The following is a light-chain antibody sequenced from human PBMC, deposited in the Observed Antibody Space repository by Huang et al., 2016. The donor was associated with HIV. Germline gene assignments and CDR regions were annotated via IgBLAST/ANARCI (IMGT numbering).Light chain of an antibody. CDR1: QSVNSK. CDR3: QQYSKWPPNT. J-gene: IGKJ2*01. CDR2: GAS. V-gene: IGKV3-15*01. Sequence: EIVMTQSPATLSLSPGERATLSCRARQSVNSKLAWYQQKPGQAPRLLIYGASTRATGGPGRVSGSGSGTEFTLTISSLQSEDFAVYYCQQYSKWPPNTFGQGTKLESK.